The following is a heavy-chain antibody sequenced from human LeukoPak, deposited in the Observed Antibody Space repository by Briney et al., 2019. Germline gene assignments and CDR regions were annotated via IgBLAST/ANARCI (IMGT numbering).Heavy chain of an antibody. CDR1: GFTFSSYA. CDR2: ISYDGGNR. J-gene: IGHJ6*04. D-gene: IGHD3-10*01. Sequence: GGSLRLSCAASGFTFSSYAMHWVRQAPGKGLEWVAVISYDGGNRYYADSVKGRFTISRDNSKNTLYLQMNSLRAEDTAVYYCATYYYGSGSYYIHYYGMDVWGKGTTVTVSS. CDR3: ATYYYGSGSYYIHYYGMDV. V-gene: IGHV3-30*04.